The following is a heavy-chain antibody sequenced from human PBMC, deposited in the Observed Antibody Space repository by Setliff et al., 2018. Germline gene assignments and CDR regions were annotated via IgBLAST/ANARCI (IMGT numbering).Heavy chain of an antibody. CDR1: GDSFSGYF. V-gene: IGHV4-34*01. Sequence: TLSLTCAVYGDSFSGYFWTWIRQPPGKGLEWIGDIDQSGSTNYNPSLKSRLTRSVDTSKNQFSLSLSSVTAADTAVYYCAGGAFGSRWYVRPWFDPWGQGTLVTVSS. CDR3: AGGAFGSRWYVRPWFDP. CDR2: IDQSGST. D-gene: IGHD6-13*01. J-gene: IGHJ5*02.